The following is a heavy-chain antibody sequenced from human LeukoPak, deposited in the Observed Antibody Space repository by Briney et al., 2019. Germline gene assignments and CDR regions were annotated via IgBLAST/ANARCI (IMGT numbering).Heavy chain of an antibody. D-gene: IGHD6-19*01. CDR3: ASQPIAVAGRARDY. Sequence: GGALRLSCAASGFTLSSYWMHWVRQAPGEGLGWVSRVNSDGSSTSYADSVKGRFTISRDNAKNTLYLQMNSLRAEDTAVYYCASQPIAVAGRARDYWGQGTLVTVSS. CDR2: VNSDGSST. CDR1: GFTLSSYW. V-gene: IGHV3-74*01. J-gene: IGHJ4*02.